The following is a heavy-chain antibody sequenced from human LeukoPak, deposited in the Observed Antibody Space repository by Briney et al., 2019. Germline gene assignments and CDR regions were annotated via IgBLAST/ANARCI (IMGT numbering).Heavy chain of an antibody. CDR2: IYYSGST. V-gene: IGHV4-39*07. CDR3: ARDLLRGGSGTTKGEDY. CDR1: GGSISSSSYY. Sequence: SETLSLTCTVSGGSISSSSYYWGWIRQPPGKGLEWIGSIYYSGSTYYNPSLKSRVTISVDTSKNQFSLKLSSVTAADTAVYYCARDLLRGGSGTTKGEDYWGQGTLVTVSS. J-gene: IGHJ4*02. D-gene: IGHD1-1*01.